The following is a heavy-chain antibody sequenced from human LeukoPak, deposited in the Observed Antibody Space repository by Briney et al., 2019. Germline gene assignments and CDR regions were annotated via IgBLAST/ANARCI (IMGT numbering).Heavy chain of an antibody. CDR3: ATALPLVVTAHFDY. D-gene: IGHD2-21*02. J-gene: IGHJ4*02. Sequence: GGSLRLSCAASGFTFSSYSMNWVRQAPGKGLEWVSSISSSSSYIYYADSVKGRFTISRDNAKNSLYLQMNSLRAEDTAVYYCATALPLVVTAHFDYWGQGTLVTVSS. CDR1: GFTFSSYS. V-gene: IGHV3-21*01. CDR2: ISSSSSYI.